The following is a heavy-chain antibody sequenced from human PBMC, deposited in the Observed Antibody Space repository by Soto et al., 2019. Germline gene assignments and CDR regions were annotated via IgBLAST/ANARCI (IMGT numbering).Heavy chain of an antibody. CDR3: AKDMREGVACPVRY. D-gene: IGHD3-3*01. CDR2: ISGSGGST. Sequence: EVQLLESGGGLVQPGGSLRLSCAASGFTFSSYAMSWVRQAPGKGLEWVSAISGSGGSTYYADSVKGRVTISRDNSKNTRYLQMNRLRAEDTAVYDCAKDMREGVACPVRYWGQGTLVTVSS. CDR1: GFTFSSYA. J-gene: IGHJ4*02. V-gene: IGHV3-23*01.